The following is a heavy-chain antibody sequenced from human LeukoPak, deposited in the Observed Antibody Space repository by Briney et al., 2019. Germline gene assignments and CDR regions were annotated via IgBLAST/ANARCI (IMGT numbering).Heavy chain of an antibody. V-gene: IGHV1-24*01. CDR1: GYTFTSYG. CDR2: FDPEDGET. J-gene: IGHJ4*02. Sequence: ASVKVSCKASGYTFTSYGISWVRQAPGQGLEWMGGFDPEDGETIYAQKFQGRVTMTEDTSTDTAYMELSSLRSEDTAVYYFSTGVVGATNLVEYWGQGTLVSVSS. CDR3: STGVVGATNLVEY. D-gene: IGHD1-26*01.